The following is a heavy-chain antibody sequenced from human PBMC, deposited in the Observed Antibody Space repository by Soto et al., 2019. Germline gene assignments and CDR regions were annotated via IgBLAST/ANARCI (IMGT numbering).Heavy chain of an antibody. Sequence: QVQLVQSGAEVKKPGSSVKVSCKASGGTFSSYTISWVRQAPGQGLEWMGRIIPILGIANYAQKFQGRVTITADKSTCTAYMELSSLRAEDTAVYYCAGGEKEVIGPVDDGMDVWGQGTTVTVSS. CDR2: IIPILGIA. CDR1: GGTFSSYT. J-gene: IGHJ6*02. V-gene: IGHV1-69*02. D-gene: IGHD3-16*02. CDR3: AGGEKEVIGPVDDGMDV.